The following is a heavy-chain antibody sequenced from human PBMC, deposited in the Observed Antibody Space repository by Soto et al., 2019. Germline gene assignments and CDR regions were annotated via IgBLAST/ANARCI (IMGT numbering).Heavy chain of an antibody. D-gene: IGHD2-15*01. Sequence: QVQLVQSGAEVKKPGSSVKVSCKASGGTFSSYAISWVRQAPGQGLEWMGGIIPIFGTANYAQKFQGRVTITADESTSTAYMELSSLRSEDTAVYYCARAEGRPYCSGGSCYFDSWGQGTLVTVSS. V-gene: IGHV1-69*01. CDR2: IIPIFGTA. CDR3: ARAEGRPYCSGGSCYFDS. J-gene: IGHJ4*02. CDR1: GGTFSSYA.